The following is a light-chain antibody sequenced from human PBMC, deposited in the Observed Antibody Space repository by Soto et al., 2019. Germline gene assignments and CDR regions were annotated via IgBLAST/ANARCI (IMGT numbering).Light chain of an antibody. J-gene: IGKJ2*01. CDR2: GAS. CDR3: QQYGSSPYT. CDR1: QSVSSSY. Sequence: EILLTQSPGTLSLSPGERATLSCRASQSVSSSYLAWYQQKPGQAPRLLIYGASSRDTGIPDRFSGSGSGTDFTLTINRLEPEDFAVYYCQQYGSSPYTFGLGTKVDIK. V-gene: IGKV3-20*01.